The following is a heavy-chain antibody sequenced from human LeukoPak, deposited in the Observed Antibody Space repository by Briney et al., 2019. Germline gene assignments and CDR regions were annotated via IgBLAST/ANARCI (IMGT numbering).Heavy chain of an antibody. D-gene: IGHD3-10*01. V-gene: IGHV3-7*03. Sequence: GGSLRLSCAASGFTFSSYWMSWVRQAPGKGLEWVANIKQDGSEKYYVDSVKGRFTISRDNAKNSLYLQMNSLRAEDTAVYYCARVTGGYYGSGSPYNWFDPWGQGTLVTVSS. J-gene: IGHJ5*02. CDR1: GFTFSSYW. CDR2: IKQDGSEK. CDR3: ARVTGGYYGSGSPYNWFDP.